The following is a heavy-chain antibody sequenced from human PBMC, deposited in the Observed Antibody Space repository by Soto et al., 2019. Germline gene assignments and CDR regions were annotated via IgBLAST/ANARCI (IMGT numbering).Heavy chain of an antibody. CDR3: ARDGGYYYDSSGYYD. D-gene: IGHD3-22*01. V-gene: IGHV1-69*13. Sequence: GASVKVSCKASGGTFSSYAISWVRQAPGQGLEWMGGIIPIFGTANYAQKFQGRVTITADESTSTAYMELSSLGSEDTAVYYCARDGGYYYDSSGYYDWGQGTLVTVSS. J-gene: IGHJ4*02. CDR1: GGTFSSYA. CDR2: IIPIFGTA.